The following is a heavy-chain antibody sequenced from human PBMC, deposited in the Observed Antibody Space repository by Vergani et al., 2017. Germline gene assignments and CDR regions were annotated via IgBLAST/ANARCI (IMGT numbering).Heavy chain of an antibody. CDR2: ISWDGGST. Sequence: EVQLVESGGVVVQPGGSLRLSCAASGFTFDDYAMHWVRQAPGKGLEWVSLISWDGGSTYYADSVKGRFTISRDNSKNSPYLQMNSLRAEDTALYYCAKDSSSWYGYLDYWGQGTLVTVSS. J-gene: IGHJ4*02. CDR1: GFTFDDYA. V-gene: IGHV3-43D*03. CDR3: AKDSSSWYGYLDY. D-gene: IGHD6-13*01.